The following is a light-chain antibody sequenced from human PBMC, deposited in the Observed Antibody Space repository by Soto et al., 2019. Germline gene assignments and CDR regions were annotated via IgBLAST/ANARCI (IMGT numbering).Light chain of an antibody. J-gene: IGLJ1*01. V-gene: IGLV2-11*01. CDR3: CSYAGTYIFFV. CDR2: DVT. Sequence: QSALTQPASVSGSPGQSITISCTGTSRDVGGYNSVSWYQQHPGKAPKLMIYDVTKRPSGVPDRFSGSKSGNTASLTISGLQAEDEADYYCCSYAGTYIFFVFGTGTKVTVL. CDR1: SRDVGGYNS.